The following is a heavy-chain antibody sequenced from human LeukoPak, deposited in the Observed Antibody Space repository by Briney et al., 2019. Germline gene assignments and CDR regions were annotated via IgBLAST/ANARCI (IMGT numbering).Heavy chain of an antibody. Sequence: SVKVSCKVSGYTLTELSMHWVRQAPGKGLEWMGGFDPEDGETIYAQKFQGRVTMTEDTSTDTAYMELSSLRSEDTAVYYCHGGPSKMVRERAFDYWGQGTLVTVSS. CDR3: HGGPSKMVRERAFDY. D-gene: IGHD3-10*01. J-gene: IGHJ4*02. CDR1: GYTLTELS. V-gene: IGHV1-24*01. CDR2: FDPEDGET.